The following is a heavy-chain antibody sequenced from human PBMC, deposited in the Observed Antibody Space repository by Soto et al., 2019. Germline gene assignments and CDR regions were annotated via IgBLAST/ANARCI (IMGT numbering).Heavy chain of an antibody. V-gene: IGHV1-69*13. CDR1: GGTFSSYA. CDR3: ARVPHRVTMVPRGAFDI. J-gene: IGHJ3*02. CDR2: IIPIFGTA. Sequence: VASVKVSCKASGGTFSSYAISWVRQAPGQGLEWMGGIIPIFGTANYAQKFQGRVTITADESTSTAYMELSSLRSEDTAVYYCARVPHRVTMVPRGAFDIWGQGTMVTVSS. D-gene: IGHD3-10*01.